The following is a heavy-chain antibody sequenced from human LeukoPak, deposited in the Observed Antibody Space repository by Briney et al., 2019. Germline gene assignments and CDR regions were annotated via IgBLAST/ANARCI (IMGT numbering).Heavy chain of an antibody. CDR2: IRSRPYGGTT. V-gene: IGHV3-49*03. CDR3: TRYSGRSDY. D-gene: IGHD1-26*01. J-gene: IGHJ4*02. CDR1: GFPFGENA. Sequence: GGSLRLSCTASGFPFGENAMSWFRQAPGKGLEWVGFIRSRPYGGTTEYAASVEGRFTISRDDSKSIVYLQMNSLKTEDTALYYCTRYSGRSDYWGQGTLVIVSS.